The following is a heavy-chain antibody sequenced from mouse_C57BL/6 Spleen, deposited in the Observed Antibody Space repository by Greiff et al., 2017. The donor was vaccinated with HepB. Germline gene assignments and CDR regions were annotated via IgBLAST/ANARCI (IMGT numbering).Heavy chain of an antibody. CDR1: GFTFNTYA. CDR2: IRSKSSNYAT. V-gene: IGHV10-3*01. J-gene: IGHJ4*01. CDR3: VRDPRLRSGDYYAMDY. D-gene: IGHD1-1*01. Sequence: EVHLVESGGGLVQPKGSLKLSCAASGFTFNTYAMHWVRQAPGKGLEWVARIRSKSSNYATYYADSVKDRFTISRDDSQSMLYLQMNNLKTEDTAMYYCVRDPRLRSGDYYAMDYWGQGTSVTVSS.